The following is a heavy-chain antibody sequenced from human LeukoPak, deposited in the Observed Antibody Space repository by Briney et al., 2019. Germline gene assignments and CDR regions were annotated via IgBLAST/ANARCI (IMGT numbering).Heavy chain of an antibody. V-gene: IGHV3-30*02. Sequence: GGSLRLSCAASGFTFSSYGMHWVRQAPGKGLEWVAFIRYDGSNKYYADSVKGRFTISRDNSKNTLYLQMNSLRAEDTAVYYCAKDYVSGDGYWDFDYWGQGTLVTVSS. D-gene: IGHD5-24*01. CDR1: GFTFSSYG. CDR2: IRYDGSNK. J-gene: IGHJ4*02. CDR3: AKDYVSGDGYWDFDY.